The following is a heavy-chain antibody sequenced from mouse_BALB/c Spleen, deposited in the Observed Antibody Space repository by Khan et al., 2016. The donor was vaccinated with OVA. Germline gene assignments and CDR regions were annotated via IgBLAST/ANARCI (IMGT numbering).Heavy chain of an antibody. CDR2: ISNGGGRT. V-gene: IGHV5-12*02. CDR1: GFTFSDYY. D-gene: IGHD2-10*02. J-gene: IGHJ4*01. CDR3: AEPRYGKGDAMDY. Sequence: EVELVESGGGLVQPGGSLKLSCATSGFTFSDYYMYWVRQTPEKRLEWVAYISNGGGRTYYPDTVKGRFTISRDNAKTTLYLQMSHLKSEDTAIYYCAEPRYGKGDAMDYWGQGTSVTVSS.